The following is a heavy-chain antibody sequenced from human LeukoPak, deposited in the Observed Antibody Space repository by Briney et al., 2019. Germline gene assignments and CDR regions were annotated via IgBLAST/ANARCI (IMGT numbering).Heavy chain of an antibody. CDR3: ARSGGYCSGGSCYADY. CDR2: INPNSGGT. J-gene: IGHJ4*02. CDR1: GGTFSSYA. V-gene: IGHV1-2*04. D-gene: IGHD2-15*01. Sequence: ASVKVSCKASGGTFSSYAISWVRQAPGQGLEWMGWINPNSGGTNYAQKFQGWVTMTRDTSISTAYMELSRLRSDDTAVYYCARSGGYCSGGSCYADYWGQGTLVTVSS.